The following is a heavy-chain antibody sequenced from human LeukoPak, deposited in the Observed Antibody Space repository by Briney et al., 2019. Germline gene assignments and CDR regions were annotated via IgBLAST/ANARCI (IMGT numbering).Heavy chain of an antibody. D-gene: IGHD3-10*01. V-gene: IGHV1-69*05. CDR3: ARAGFYGSGSLTHFDY. CDR1: GGTFGSYA. CDR2: IIPIFGTA. Sequence: GSSVKVSCKASGGTFGSYAISWVRQAPGQGLKWMGGIIPIFGTANYAQKFQGRVTITTDESTSTAYMELSSLRSEDTAVYYCARAGFYGSGSLTHFDYWGQGTLVTVSS. J-gene: IGHJ4*02.